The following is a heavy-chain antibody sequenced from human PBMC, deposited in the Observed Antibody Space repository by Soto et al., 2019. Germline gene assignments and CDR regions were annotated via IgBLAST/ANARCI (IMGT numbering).Heavy chain of an antibody. CDR3: AKVLYSSGSLS. CDR2: ISYDGSNK. V-gene: IGHV3-30*18. CDR1: GFTFSSYG. J-gene: IGHJ4*02. D-gene: IGHD6-19*01. Sequence: GSLRLSCPASGFTFSSYGMHWVRQAPGKGLEWVAVISYDGSNKYYADSVKGRFTISRDNSKNTLYLQMNSLRAEDTAVYYCAKVLYSSGSLSWGQGTLVTVSS.